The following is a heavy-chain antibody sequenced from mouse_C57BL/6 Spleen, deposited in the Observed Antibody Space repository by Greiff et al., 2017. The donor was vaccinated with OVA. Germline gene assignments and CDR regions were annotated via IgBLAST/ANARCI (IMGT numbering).Heavy chain of an antibody. J-gene: IGHJ2*01. V-gene: IGHV3-6*01. Sequence: EVQLQESGPGLVKPSQSLSLTCSVTGYSITSGYYWNWIRQFPGNKLEWMGYISYDGSNNYNPSLKNRISITRDTSKNQFFLKLNSVTTEDTATYYCARGGGHFDYWGQGTTLTVSS. CDR2: ISYDGSN. CDR3: ARGGGHFDY. CDR1: GYSITSGYY.